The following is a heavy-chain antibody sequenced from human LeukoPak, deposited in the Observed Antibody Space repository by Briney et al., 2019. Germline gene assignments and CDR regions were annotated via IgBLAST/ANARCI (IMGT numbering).Heavy chain of an antibody. CDR2: ISSSSSYI. CDR3: ERLWDSSSWRHDAFDI. D-gene: IGHD6-13*01. CDR1: GFTFSSYS. J-gene: IGHJ3*02. V-gene: IGHV3-21*01. Sequence: GGSLRLSCAASGFTFSSYSMNWVRQAPGKGLEWVSSISSSSSYIYYADSGKGRFTISRDNAKNSLYLQMNSLRAEDTAVYYCERLWDSSSWRHDAFDIWGQGTMVAVSS.